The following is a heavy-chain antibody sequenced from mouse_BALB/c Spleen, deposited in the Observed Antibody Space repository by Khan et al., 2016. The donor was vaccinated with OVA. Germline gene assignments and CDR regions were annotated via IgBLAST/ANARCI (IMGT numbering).Heavy chain of an antibody. V-gene: IGHV1S136*01. D-gene: IGHD2-3*01. CDR2: IYPFNDDT. CDR1: GYTFTSYV. J-gene: IGHJ3*01. Sequence: VQLMESGPELVKPGASVKMSCKASGYTFTSYVMHWVKQKPGLGLEWIGYIYPFNDDTKYNEKFKGKATLTSDKSSSTAYMELSSLTSADSAVYYCAPVGGYYVAFAYGGQGTLVTVSA. CDR3: APVGGYYVAFAY.